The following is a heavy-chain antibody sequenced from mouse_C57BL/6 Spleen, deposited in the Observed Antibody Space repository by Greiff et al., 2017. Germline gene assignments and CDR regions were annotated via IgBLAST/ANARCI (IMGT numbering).Heavy chain of an antibody. D-gene: IGHD2-3*01. CDR3: ARGDGYYRENFDY. CDR1: GYSFTDYN. V-gene: IGHV1-39*01. Sequence: VQLQQSGPELVKPGASVKISCKASGYSFTDYNMNWVKQSNGKSLEWIGVINPNYGTTSYNQKFKGKATLTVDQSSSTAYMQLNSLPSEASSVYYGARGDGYYRENFDYWGQGTTLTVSS. J-gene: IGHJ2*01. CDR2: INPNYGTT.